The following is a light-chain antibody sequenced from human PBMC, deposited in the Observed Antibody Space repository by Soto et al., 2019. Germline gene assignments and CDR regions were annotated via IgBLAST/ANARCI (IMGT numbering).Light chain of an antibody. Sequence: EIVMTQSPATLSVSPGERATLSCRASQSVSSNLAWYQQKPGQAPRLLIYGASSRATGIPDRFSGSGSGTDFTLTISSLQSEDFAVYYCQQYNNGWTFGQGTKVDIK. CDR2: GAS. V-gene: IGKV3D-15*01. CDR1: QSVSSN. J-gene: IGKJ1*01. CDR3: QQYNNGWT.